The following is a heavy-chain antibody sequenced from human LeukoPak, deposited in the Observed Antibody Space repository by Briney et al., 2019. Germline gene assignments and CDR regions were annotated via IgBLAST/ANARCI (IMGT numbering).Heavy chain of an antibody. CDR1: GFTFDDHA. CDR3: AKRFLEWLSPGGYFDY. D-gene: IGHD3-3*01. Sequence: GGSLRLSCAASGFTFDDHAMSWVRQAPGKGLEWVSAISGSGGSTYYADSVKGRFTISRDNSKNTLYLQMNSLRAEDTAVYYCAKRFLEWLSPGGYFDYWGQGTLVTVSS. CDR2: ISGSGGST. J-gene: IGHJ4*02. V-gene: IGHV3-23*01.